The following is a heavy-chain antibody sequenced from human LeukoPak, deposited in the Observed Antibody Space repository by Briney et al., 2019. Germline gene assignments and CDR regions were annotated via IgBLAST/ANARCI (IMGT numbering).Heavy chain of an antibody. CDR1: GGSISSHY. J-gene: IGHJ4*02. CDR3: ARALTSRDGYNYYFDY. D-gene: IGHD5-24*01. Sequence: SETLSLTCTVSGGSISSHYWSWIRQPPGKGPEWIGYIYYSGSTNYNPSLKSRVTISVDTSKNQFSLKLSSVTAADTAVYYCARALTSRDGYNYYFDYWGQGTLVTVSS. V-gene: IGHV4-59*11. CDR2: IYYSGST.